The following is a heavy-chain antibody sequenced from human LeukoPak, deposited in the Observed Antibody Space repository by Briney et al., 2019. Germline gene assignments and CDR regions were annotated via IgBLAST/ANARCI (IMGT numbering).Heavy chain of an antibody. J-gene: IGHJ6*02. CDR1: GFTFSDYY. D-gene: IGHD1/OR15-1a*01. Sequence: KPGGSLRLSCAASGFTFSDYYMSWIRQAPGKGLEWVSYISSSGSTIYYADSVKGRFTISRDNAKNSLYLQMNSLRAEDTAVYYCARSNWNIPPGYYYGMDVWGQGTTVTVSS. V-gene: IGHV3-11*01. CDR2: ISSSGSTI. CDR3: ARSNWNIPPGYYYGMDV.